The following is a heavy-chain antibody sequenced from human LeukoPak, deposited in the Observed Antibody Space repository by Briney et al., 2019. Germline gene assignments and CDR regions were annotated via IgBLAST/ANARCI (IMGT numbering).Heavy chain of an antibody. Sequence: SETLSLTCTVPAGSISSSSYYWGWIRQSPGKGLEWIGSIYYSGSTYYNPSLKSRLTISVDTSENQFSLKLSSVTAADTAVYYCVTSNYGRFDPWGQGTLVTVSS. CDR1: AGSISSSSYY. J-gene: IGHJ5*02. V-gene: IGHV4-39*01. CDR3: VTSNYGRFDP. D-gene: IGHD4-11*01. CDR2: IYYSGST.